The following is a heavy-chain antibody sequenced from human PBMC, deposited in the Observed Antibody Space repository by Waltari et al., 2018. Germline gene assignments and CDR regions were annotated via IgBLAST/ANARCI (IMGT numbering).Heavy chain of an antibody. D-gene: IGHD3-10*01. CDR1: GDSIRRDFY. V-gene: IGHV4-38-2*02. J-gene: IGHJ6*02. CDR2: RIHSGRT. Sequence: QVQLQESGPGLVKSSETLTLTCAISGDSIRRDFYWGWIRQPPGKGLEWIGSRIHSGRTNYNPSLKSRVTMIIDTSKSQFALRLSSVTAADTAVYYCARDMVQGENGMDVWGQGTTVIVSS. CDR3: ARDMVQGENGMDV.